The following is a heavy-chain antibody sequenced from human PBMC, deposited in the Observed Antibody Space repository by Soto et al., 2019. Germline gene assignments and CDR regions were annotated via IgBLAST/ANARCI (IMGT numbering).Heavy chain of an antibody. V-gene: IGHV3-21*06. Sequence: EVQLVESGGGLVKPGGSRRLSCAASGFTFSTYSMNWVRQAPGKGLEWVSSISSDSSHKYYADSMKGRFTISRDNAKNSLYLQMNSLRVEDTAVYYCARDWWYQLPGVDPWGQGTLVTVSS. CDR1: GFTFSTYS. CDR2: ISSDSSHK. D-gene: IGHD2-2*01. J-gene: IGHJ5*02. CDR3: ARDWWYQLPGVDP.